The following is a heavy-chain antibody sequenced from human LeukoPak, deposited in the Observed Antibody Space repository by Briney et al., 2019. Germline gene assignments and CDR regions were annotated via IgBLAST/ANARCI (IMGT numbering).Heavy chain of an antibody. D-gene: IGHD1-26*01. CDR1: GFTFSSCA. V-gene: IGHV3-23*01. Sequence: QPGGSLRLSCAASGFTFSSCAMTWVRPAPGKGLEWVSAIRGSGGSTYYTDSVKGRFTISRDSSKNTLYLQMNSLRAEDTAVYYCAKGDIGGSIYYYMDVWGKGTTVTVSS. CDR3: AKGDIGGSIYYYMDV. CDR2: IRGSGGST. J-gene: IGHJ6*03.